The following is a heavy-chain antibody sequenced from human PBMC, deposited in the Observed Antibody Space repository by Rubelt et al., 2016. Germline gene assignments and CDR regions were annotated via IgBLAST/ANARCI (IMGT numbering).Heavy chain of an antibody. V-gene: IGHV1-2*02. CDR1: GYTFTSYD. CDR2: MNPNSGGT. J-gene: IGHJ4*02. Sequence: QVQLVQSGAEVKKPGASVKVSCKASGYTFTSYDINWVRQATGQGLEWMGWMNPNSGGTNYARKFQGRSTMTRETSISTAYMWLGKLGSDDTSVYYCAIPTYYYDRSGYGFDYWGQGTLVTVSS. CDR3: AIPTYYYDRSGYGFDY. D-gene: IGHD3-22*01.